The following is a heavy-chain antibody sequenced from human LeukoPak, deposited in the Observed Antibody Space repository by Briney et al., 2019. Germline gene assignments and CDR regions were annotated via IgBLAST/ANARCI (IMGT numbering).Heavy chain of an antibody. V-gene: IGHV3-23*01. Sequence: GGSLRLSCAASRFTFSRYDMSWVRQAPGKGLEWVSAISGSGGSTYFADSVKGRFTISRDNSKNTLYLQMNSLRAEDTAVYYCAKDYRCSGGRCYSIVDYWGQGTLVTVSS. D-gene: IGHD2-15*01. CDR3: AKDYRCSGGRCYSIVDY. CDR2: ISGSGGST. CDR1: RFTFSRYD. J-gene: IGHJ4*02.